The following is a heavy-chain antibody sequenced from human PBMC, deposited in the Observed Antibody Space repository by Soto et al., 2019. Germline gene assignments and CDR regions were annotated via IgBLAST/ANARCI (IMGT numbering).Heavy chain of an antibody. CDR2: ITADGSST. D-gene: IGHD4-4*01. J-gene: IGHJ5*02. CDR1: GFTFSIYW. CDR3: VRVRGTLTTSYWFDP. Sequence: HPGGSLRLSCGASGFTFSIYWMHWVRQAPGKGLVWVSRITADGSSTTYADFAKGRFTISRDNAKNTLYLQMNSLRAEDTAVYYCVRVRGTLTTSYWFDPWGQGTLVTVSS. V-gene: IGHV3-74*03.